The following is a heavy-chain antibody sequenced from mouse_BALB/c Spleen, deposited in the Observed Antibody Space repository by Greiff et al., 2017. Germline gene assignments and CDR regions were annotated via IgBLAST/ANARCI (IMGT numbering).Heavy chain of an antibody. CDR2: ISYSGST. D-gene: IGHD3-1*01. Sequence: EVKLMESGPGLVKPSQSLSLTCTVTGYSITSVYAWNWIRQFPGNKLEWMGYISYSGSTSYNPSLKSRISITRDTSKNQFFLQLNSVTTEDTATYYCANIGTYFDVWGAGTTVTVSS. CDR3: ANIGTYFDV. J-gene: IGHJ1*01. V-gene: IGHV3-2*02. CDR1: GYSITSVYA.